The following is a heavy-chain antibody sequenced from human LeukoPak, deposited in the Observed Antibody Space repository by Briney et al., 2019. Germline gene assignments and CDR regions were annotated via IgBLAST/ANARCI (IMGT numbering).Heavy chain of an antibody. J-gene: IGHJ4*02. CDR3: AKFSAGAAGTHFDY. CDR2: ISGSGGST. D-gene: IGHD6-13*01. CDR1: GFTFSAYN. Sequence: GGSLRLSCAASGFTFSAYNMNWVRQAPGKGLEWVSAISGSGGSTYYADSVKGRFTISRDNSKNTLYLQMNSLRAEDTAVYYCAKFSAGAAGTHFDYWGQGTLVTVSS. V-gene: IGHV3-23*01.